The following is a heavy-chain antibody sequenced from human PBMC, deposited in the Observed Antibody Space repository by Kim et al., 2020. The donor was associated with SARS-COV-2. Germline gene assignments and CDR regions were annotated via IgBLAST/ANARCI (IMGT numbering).Heavy chain of an antibody. CDR3: AKDKRNRLYYYDSSGYRYNWFDP. CDR1: GFTFSSYA. J-gene: IGHJ5*02. Sequence: GGSLRLSCAASGFTFSSYAMSWVRQAPGKGLEWVSAISGSGGSTYYADSVKGRFTISRDNSKNTLYLQMNSLRAEDTAVYYCAKDKRNRLYYYDSSGYRYNWFDPWGQGTLVTVSS. V-gene: IGHV3-23*01. D-gene: IGHD3-22*01. CDR2: ISGSGGST.